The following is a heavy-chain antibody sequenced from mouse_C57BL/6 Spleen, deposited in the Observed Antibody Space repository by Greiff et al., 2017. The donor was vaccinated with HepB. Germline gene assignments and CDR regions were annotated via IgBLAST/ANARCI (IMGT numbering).Heavy chain of an antibody. Sequence: VQLQQSGAEPVRPGGSVTLSCQASGYTFSDYEMHWGKQTPVHGLEWIGAIDPETGGTAYNQKFKGKAILTADKSSSTAYMELRSLTSEDSAVYYCTRMRAMDYWGQGTSVTVSS. CDR3: TRMRAMDY. CDR2: IDPETGGT. J-gene: IGHJ4*01. V-gene: IGHV1-15*01. CDR1: GYTFSDYE.